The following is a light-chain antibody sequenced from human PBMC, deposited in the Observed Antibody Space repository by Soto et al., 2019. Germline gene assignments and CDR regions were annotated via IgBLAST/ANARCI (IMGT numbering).Light chain of an antibody. V-gene: IGKV3-11*01. CDR3: QQRSNWPLIT. Sequence: EVVMTQSPATLSVFPGERATLSCRASQSVGANLAWYQQRPGQAPRLLIYGASTRATGIPARFSGSGSGTDFTLTISSLEPEDFAVYYCQQRSNWPLITFGQGTRLEIK. CDR1: QSVGAN. J-gene: IGKJ5*01. CDR2: GAS.